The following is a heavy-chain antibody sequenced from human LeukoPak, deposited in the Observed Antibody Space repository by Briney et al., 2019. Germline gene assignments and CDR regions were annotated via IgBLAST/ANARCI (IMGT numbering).Heavy chain of an antibody. Sequence: ASVKVSCKASGYTFTSYYMHWVRQAPGQGLEWMGIINPSGGNTGYAQKFQGRVTITRNTSISTAYMELSSLRSEDTAVYYCARGSDSSAYNIWGRGTMVTVSS. CDR1: GYTFTSYY. J-gene: IGHJ3*02. CDR2: INPSGGNT. CDR3: ARGSDSSAYNI. D-gene: IGHD6-19*01. V-gene: IGHV1-46*01.